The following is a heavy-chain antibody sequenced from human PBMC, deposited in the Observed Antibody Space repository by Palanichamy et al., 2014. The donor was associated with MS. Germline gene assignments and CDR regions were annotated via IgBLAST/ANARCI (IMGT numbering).Heavy chain of an antibody. V-gene: IGHV1-69*04. J-gene: IGHJ3*02. Sequence: QVQLVQSGAEVKEAGVLGEGLLQGFWTHLQHLWYQLGATGPGQGLEWLGRIIPVTDITNYARKFQDRVIITADKSTYTVHMELSSLRSEDTAMYYCARDLPSVIAVVIATGAFDTWGQGTMVTVSS. CDR2: IIPVTDIT. CDR1: THLQHLW. D-gene: IGHD2-21*01. CDR3: ARDLPSVIAVVIATGAFDT.